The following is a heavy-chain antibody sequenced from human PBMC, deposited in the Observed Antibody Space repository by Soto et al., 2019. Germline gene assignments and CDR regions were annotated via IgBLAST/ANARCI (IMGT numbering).Heavy chain of an antibody. CDR1: GGSISSYY. J-gene: IGHJ6*02. V-gene: IGHV4-59*01. CDR3: ARTLYSSSWYEYYYGMDV. D-gene: IGHD6-13*01. Sequence: SETLSLTCTVSGGSISSYYWSWIRQPPGKGLEWIGYIYYSGSTNYNPSLKSRVTISVDTSKNQFSLKLSSVTAADTAVYYCARTLYSSSWYEYYYGMDVWGQGTTVTVSS. CDR2: IYYSGST.